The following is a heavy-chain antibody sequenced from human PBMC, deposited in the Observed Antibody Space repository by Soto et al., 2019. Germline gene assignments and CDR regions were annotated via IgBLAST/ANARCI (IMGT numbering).Heavy chain of an antibody. CDR2: INPNSGGT. CDR1: GYAFTGYY. CDR3: ARLYGDFSDY. J-gene: IGHJ4*02. Sequence: ASVKVSFKASGYAFTGYYMPWVRQASGQGLEWMGWINPNSGGTNYAQKFQGWVTMTRDTSISTAYMELSRLRSDDTAVYYCARLYGDFSDYWCQGTLVTVSS. V-gene: IGHV1-2*04. D-gene: IGHD3-3*01.